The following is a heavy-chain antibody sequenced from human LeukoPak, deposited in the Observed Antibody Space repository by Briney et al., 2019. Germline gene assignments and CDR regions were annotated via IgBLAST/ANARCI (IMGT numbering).Heavy chain of an antibody. CDR3: ARTHCSSTSCYTRRGAYFDY. J-gene: IGHJ4*02. V-gene: IGHV4-34*01. CDR2: INHSGST. CDR1: GGSFSGYY. Sequence: SETLSLTCAVYGGSFSGYYWSWIRQPPGKGLEWIGGINHSGSTNYNPSLKRRVTISVDTSKNQFSLKLSSVTAADTAVYYCARTHCSSTSCYTRRGAYFDYWGQGTLVTVSS. D-gene: IGHD2-2*02.